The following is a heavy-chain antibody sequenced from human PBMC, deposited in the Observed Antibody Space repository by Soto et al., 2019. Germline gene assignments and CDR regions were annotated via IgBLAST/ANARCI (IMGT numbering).Heavy chain of an antibody. J-gene: IGHJ4*02. D-gene: IGHD1-1*01. CDR3: ARGRYGDY. Sequence: QVHLVQSGAEVKKPGASVKVSCKGSGYTFTSYGITWVRQAPGQGLAWMGWISAHNGNTDYAQRLQGRVTVTRDTSKSTAYMELRSLRADDTAVYYCARGRYGDYWGQGALVTVSS. CDR2: ISAHNGNT. CDR1: GYTFTSYG. V-gene: IGHV1-18*01.